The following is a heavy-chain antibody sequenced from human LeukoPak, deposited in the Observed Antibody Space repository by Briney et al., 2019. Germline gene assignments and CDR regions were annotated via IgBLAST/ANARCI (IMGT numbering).Heavy chain of an antibody. CDR3: AREGQQPDYYYMDV. CDR1: GFTFSSYA. V-gene: IGHV3-30*04. Sequence: GGSLRLSCAASGFTFSSYAMHWVRQAPGKGLEWVAVISYDGSNKYYADSVKGRFTISRDNSKNTLYLQMNSLRAEDTAVYYCAREGQQPDYYYMDVWGKGTTVTVSS. D-gene: IGHD6-13*01. J-gene: IGHJ6*03. CDR2: ISYDGSNK.